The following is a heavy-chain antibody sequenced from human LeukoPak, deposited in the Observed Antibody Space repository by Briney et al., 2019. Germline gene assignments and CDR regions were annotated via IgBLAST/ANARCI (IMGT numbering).Heavy chain of an antibody. CDR3: ARGGAGAGDY. CDR1: GYTFTSYY. V-gene: IGHV1-46*01. D-gene: IGHD6-19*01. CDR2: INPSGGST. Sequence: ASVKVSCKASGYTFTSYYMHWVRQAPGQGLEWMGIINPSGGSTSYAQKFQGRVTMTTDTSTSTAYMELRSLRSDDTAVYYCARGGAGAGDYWGQGTLVTVSS. J-gene: IGHJ4*02.